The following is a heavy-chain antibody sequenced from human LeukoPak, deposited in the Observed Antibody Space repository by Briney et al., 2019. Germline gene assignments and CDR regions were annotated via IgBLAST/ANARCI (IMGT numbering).Heavy chain of an antibody. CDR1: GGSISTYY. CDR3: ARTYYDISGYFPNYFDY. CDR2: IYYSGST. Sequence: SETLSLTCTVSGGSISTYYWSWIRQPPGKGLEWIGYIYYSGSTNYNPSLKSRVTISVDTSTNQFSLELSSVTAADTAVYYCARTYYDISGYFPNYFDYWGPGTLVTVSS. V-gene: IGHV4-59*01. D-gene: IGHD3-22*01. J-gene: IGHJ4*02.